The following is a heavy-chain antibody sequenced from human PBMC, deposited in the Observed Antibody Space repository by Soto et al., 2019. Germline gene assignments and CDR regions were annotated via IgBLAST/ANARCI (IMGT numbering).Heavy chain of an antibody. D-gene: IGHD6-19*01. CDR1: GFTFSSYA. CDR2: ISGSGGST. V-gene: IGHV3-23*01. J-gene: IGHJ4*02. Sequence: GGSLRLSCAASGFTFSSYAMSWVRQAPGKGLEWVSAISGSGGSTYYADSVKGRFTISRDNSKNTLYLQMNSLRAEDTAVYYWAKDTNAHEYSSGWYYFDYWGQGTLVTVPS. CDR3: AKDTNAHEYSSGWYYFDY.